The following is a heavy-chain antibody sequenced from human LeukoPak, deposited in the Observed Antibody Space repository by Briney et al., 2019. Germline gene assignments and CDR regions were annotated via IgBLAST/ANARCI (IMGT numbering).Heavy chain of an antibody. Sequence: GGSLTLPCAPCGLNFSSYGMQCVRQAPGKALECVSFIYSGGGPYYADSVKGRINISSDNSKNTLYLQMNSMRADDPAVYYCARGNLRSGYSLGATSGAYYFDYWGQGTLVAVSS. D-gene: IGHD1-26*01. V-gene: IGHV3-53*01. J-gene: IGHJ4*02. CDR3: ARGNLRSGYSLGATSGAYYFDY. CDR2: IYSGGGP. CDR1: GLNFSSYG.